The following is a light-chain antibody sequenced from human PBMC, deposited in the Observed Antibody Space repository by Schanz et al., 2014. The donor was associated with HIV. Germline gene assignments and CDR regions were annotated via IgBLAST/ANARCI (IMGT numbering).Light chain of an antibody. CDR2: QAS. V-gene: IGKV1-5*03. Sequence: DIQMTQSPSTLSASVGDRVTLTCRASQTIYSWLAWYQQKPGRAPNLLIYQASTLETGVPSRFSGSGSGTSFTLTIASLQPDDFATYYCQQCVTYPYTFGQGTKLDIK. CDR1: QTIYSW. CDR3: QQCVTYPYT. J-gene: IGKJ2*01.